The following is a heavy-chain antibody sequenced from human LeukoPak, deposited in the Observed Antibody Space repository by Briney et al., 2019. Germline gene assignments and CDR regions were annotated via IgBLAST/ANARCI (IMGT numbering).Heavy chain of an antibody. J-gene: IGHJ4*02. CDR1: GFTFSSDW. D-gene: IGHD3-9*01. Sequence: GGSLRLSCAASGFTFSSDWMHWVRQAPGKGLEWVSRIKSDVISTSYADSVKGRFTISRDNAKNTLYLQMNSLSAEDTAVYFCARDFYWSIGSWGQGTPVTVSS. CDR2: IKSDVIST. CDR3: ARDFYWSIGS. V-gene: IGHV3-74*01.